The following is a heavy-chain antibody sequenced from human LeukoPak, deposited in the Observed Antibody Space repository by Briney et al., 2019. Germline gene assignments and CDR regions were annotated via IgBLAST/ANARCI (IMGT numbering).Heavy chain of an antibody. CDR3: ARGHMAAAGRRGYYFDY. CDR2: IYTSGST. Sequence: SETLSLTCAVSGYSISIAYYWGWIRQPAGKGLEWIGRIYTSGSTNYNPSLKSRVTMSVDTSKNQFSLKLSSVTAADTAVYYCARGHMAAAGRRGYYFDYWGQGTLVTVSS. CDR1: GYSISIAYY. J-gene: IGHJ4*02. D-gene: IGHD6-13*01. V-gene: IGHV4-4*07.